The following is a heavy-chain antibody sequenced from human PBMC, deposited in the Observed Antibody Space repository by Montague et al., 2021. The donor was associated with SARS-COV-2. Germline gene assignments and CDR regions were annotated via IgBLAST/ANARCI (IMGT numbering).Heavy chain of an antibody. J-gene: IGHJ3*01. CDR3: ARDLYWAFDA. V-gene: IGHV6-1*01. CDR1: GDSVSSNIAA. D-gene: IGHD2-8*02. Sequence: CAISGDSVSSNIAAWNWIRQSPSRGLEWLGRTKYTSTRYETYALAVQSRITITADTSKNQFSLHLNSVTPEDTAVYYCARDLYWAFDAWGLGTTVTVSA. CDR2: TKYTSTRYE.